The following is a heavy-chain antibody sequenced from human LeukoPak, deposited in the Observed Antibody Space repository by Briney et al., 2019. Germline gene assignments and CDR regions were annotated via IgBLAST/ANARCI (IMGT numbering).Heavy chain of an antibody. CDR2: IYYSENT. Sequence: SETLSLTCTVSGVSISSYYWSWIRQPPGKGLECIGYIYYSENTNYNSSLKSRVTISEDTSKNQFSLKLTSVTAADTAVYYCAGGNFYDSRGHPYHFHFWGQGTLVSVSS. V-gene: IGHV4-59*01. CDR3: AGGNFYDSRGHPYHFHF. D-gene: IGHD3-22*01. CDR1: GVSISSYY. J-gene: IGHJ4*02.